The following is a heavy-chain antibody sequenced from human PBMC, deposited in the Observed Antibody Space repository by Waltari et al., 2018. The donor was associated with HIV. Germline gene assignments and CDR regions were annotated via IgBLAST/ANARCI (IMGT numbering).Heavy chain of an antibody. CDR2: IYPDDTT. CDR3: ATGVRYYGP. J-gene: IGHJ5*02. Sequence: EVLLAESGGGLIQPGGSLGLSCMAFNSSISAKHVTWSRQAPGGSLEWVSVIYPDDTTHYADSVSGRFTISRAKSRTKVFLLMNSLFVDDTATYFCATGVRYYGPWGQGTRVTVSS. CDR1: NSSISAKH. D-gene: IGHD3-22*01. V-gene: IGHV3-53*01.